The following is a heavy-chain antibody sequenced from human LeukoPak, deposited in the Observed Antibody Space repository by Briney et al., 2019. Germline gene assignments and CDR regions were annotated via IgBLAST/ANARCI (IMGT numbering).Heavy chain of an antibody. CDR3: AKVGLYYDFWSGHEVGAFDI. CDR2: IRYDGSNK. CDR1: GFTFSSFG. J-gene: IGHJ3*02. D-gene: IGHD3-3*01. V-gene: IGHV3-30*02. Sequence: PGGSLRLSCAASGFTFSSFGIHWVRQAPGKGLEWVAFIRYDGSNKYYADSVKGRFTISRDNPKNTLYLQMNSLRAEDTAVYYCAKVGLYYDFWSGHEVGAFDIWGQGTMVTVSS.